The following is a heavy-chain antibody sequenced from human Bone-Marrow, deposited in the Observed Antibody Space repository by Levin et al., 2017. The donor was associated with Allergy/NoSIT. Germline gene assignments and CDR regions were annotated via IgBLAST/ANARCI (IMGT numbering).Heavy chain of an antibody. J-gene: IGHJ4*01. CDR2: INSKTDGGAI. V-gene: IGHV3-15*01. Sequence: GGSLRLSCAASGINFIRAWMSWVRQAPGKGLEWVGRINSKTDGGAIDSAAPVKGRFRMSRDDSAYTLYLEMNGLRTEDTAVYYGTSIGYDEYVVAYWGHGTLVTVSS. CDR3: TSIGYDEYVVAY. CDR1: GINFIRAW. D-gene: IGHD5-12*01.